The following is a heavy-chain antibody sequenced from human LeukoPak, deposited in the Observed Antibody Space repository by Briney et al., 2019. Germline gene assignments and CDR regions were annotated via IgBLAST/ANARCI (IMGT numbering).Heavy chain of an antibody. V-gene: IGHV3-7*01. CDR2: INHNGNVN. CDR1: GFTFSSYW. D-gene: IGHD4-23*01. CDR3: ARDPLDGGNSGRSHFDY. Sequence: GGSLRLSCAASGFTFSSYWMNWARQAPGKGLEWVASINHNGNVNYYVDSVKGRFIISRDNSKNTLYLQMNTLRAEDTAVYYCARDPLDGGNSGRSHFDYWGQGTLVTVSS. J-gene: IGHJ4*02.